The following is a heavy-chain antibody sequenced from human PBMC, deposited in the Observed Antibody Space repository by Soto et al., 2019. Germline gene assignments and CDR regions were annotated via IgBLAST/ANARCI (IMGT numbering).Heavy chain of an antibody. V-gene: IGHV5-10-1*01. D-gene: IGHD3-10*01. J-gene: IGHJ6*02. CDR3: ARRAHMIRRGEKFSYYYYAMDV. CDR2: IDPIDSYT. CDR1: GYSFTSYW. Sequence: GESLKISCKGSGYSFTSYWITWVRQMPGKGLEWMGRIDPIDSYTNYSPSFQGHVTISADKSISTAYLQWSSLKASDTAMYYCARRAHMIRRGEKFSYYYYAMDVWGQGTTVTVSS.